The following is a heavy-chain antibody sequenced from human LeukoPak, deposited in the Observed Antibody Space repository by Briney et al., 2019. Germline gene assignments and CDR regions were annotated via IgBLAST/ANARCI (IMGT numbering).Heavy chain of an antibody. CDR3: ARHGLLWWEFLFVGTPRGAVDY. J-gene: IGHJ4*02. Sequence: PSETLSLTCTVSGGSISSYYWSWIRQPPGKGLEWIGYIYYSGSTNYNPSLKSRVTISVDTSKNQFSLKLSSVTAADTAVYYCARHGLLWWEFLFVGTPRGAVDYWGQGTLVTVSS. CDR1: GGSISSYY. D-gene: IGHD1-26*01. CDR2: IYYSGST. V-gene: IGHV4-59*08.